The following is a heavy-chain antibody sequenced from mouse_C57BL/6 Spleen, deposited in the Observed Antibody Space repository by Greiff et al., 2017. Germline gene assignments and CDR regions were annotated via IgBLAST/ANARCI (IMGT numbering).Heavy chain of an antibody. CDR1: GFSLTSYG. V-gene: IGHV2-6-1*01. CDR2: IWSDGST. J-gene: IGHJ4*01. Sequence: VKLQESGPGLVAPSQSLSITCTVSGFSLTSYGVHWVRQPPGKGLEWLVVIWSDGSTTYNSALKSRLSISKDNSKSQVFLKMNSLQTDDTAMYYCARHEGAYGNYDYAMDYWGQGTSVTVSS. CDR3: ARHEGAYGNYDYAMDY. D-gene: IGHD2-1*01.